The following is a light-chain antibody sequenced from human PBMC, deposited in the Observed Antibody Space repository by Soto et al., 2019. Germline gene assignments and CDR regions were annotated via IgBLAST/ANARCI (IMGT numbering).Light chain of an antibody. CDR3: LLYYGGVYV. V-gene: IGLV7-43*01. CDR1: TGAVTSDNY. CDR2: SIS. Sequence: QAVVTQEPSLTVSPGGTVTHTCASSTGAVTSDNYPNWFQLKPGQAPKSMIYSISNKHSWTPARFSGYLLGGKAALTLSGVQPEDEAEYYCLLYYGGVYVFGSGTKLTVL. J-gene: IGLJ1*01.